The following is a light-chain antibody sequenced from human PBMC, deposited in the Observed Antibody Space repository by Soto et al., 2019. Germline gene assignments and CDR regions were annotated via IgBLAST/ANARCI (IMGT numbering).Light chain of an antibody. CDR2: AAS. V-gene: IGKV3-15*01. CDR3: QQYENLPT. Sequence: EIVMTQSPATLSVSPGDRATLSCRASESVTSSLAWYQQKPGQPPRLLIYAASTRASDVPARFSGGGSETEFTLTISSLQPEDIATYYCQQYENLPTFGQGTRLEIK. J-gene: IGKJ5*01. CDR1: ESVTSS.